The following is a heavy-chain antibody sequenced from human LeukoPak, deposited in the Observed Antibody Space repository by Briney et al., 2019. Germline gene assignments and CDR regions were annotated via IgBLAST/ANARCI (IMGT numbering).Heavy chain of an antibody. D-gene: IGHD3-10*01. CDR2: IYSGGST. V-gene: IGHV3-66*01. CDR1: GFNGSSNY. Sequence: GGSLRLSCAASGFNGSSNYMSWVRQAPGKGLEWVSGIYSGGSTYYADSVKGRFTISRDKPKNMVYLQMNSLRAEDTAVYYCARDMVRGVTNNWFDPWGQGTLVTVSS. J-gene: IGHJ5*02. CDR3: ARDMVRGVTNNWFDP.